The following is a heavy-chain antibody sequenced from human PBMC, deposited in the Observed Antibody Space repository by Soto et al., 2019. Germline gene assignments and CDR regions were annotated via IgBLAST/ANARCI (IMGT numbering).Heavy chain of an antibody. D-gene: IGHD2-15*01. V-gene: IGHV4-31*03. CDR2: IYYSGST. CDR1: GGSISSGGYY. Sequence: SETLSLTCTVSGGSISSGGYYWSWIRQHPGKGLEWIGYIYYSGSTYYNPSLKSRVTISLDTSKNQFSLKLSSLTAADTAVYYCARNPSGSRFDYWGQGTLVTVSS. J-gene: IGHJ4*02. CDR3: ARNPSGSRFDY.